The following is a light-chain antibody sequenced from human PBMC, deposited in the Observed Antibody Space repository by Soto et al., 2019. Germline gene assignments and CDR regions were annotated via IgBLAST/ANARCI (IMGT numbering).Light chain of an antibody. CDR1: SSDVGSYNY. CDR3: TSYTSGTYV. Sequence: QSALTQPASVSESPGQSITISCTGSSSDVGSYNYVSWYQQHPGKAPKLMIFEVSKRPAGVSNRFSGSKSGNTASLTISGLQAEDEADYYCTSYTSGTYVFGTGTKLTVL. CDR2: EVS. J-gene: IGLJ1*01. V-gene: IGLV2-14*01.